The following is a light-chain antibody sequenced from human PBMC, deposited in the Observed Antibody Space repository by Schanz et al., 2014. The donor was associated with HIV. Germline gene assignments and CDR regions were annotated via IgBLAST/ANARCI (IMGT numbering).Light chain of an antibody. CDR3: LQYNHYGYT. CDR2: EAS. Sequence: DIQMTQSPSTLSASVGDRVTITCRASQDIRNDLGWYQQKPGKAPNLLISEASILESGVPSRFSGSGSGTEFTLTISSLQPDDFATYYCLQYNHYGYTFGQGTQLEIK. V-gene: IGKV1-17*01. CDR1: QDIRND. J-gene: IGKJ2*01.